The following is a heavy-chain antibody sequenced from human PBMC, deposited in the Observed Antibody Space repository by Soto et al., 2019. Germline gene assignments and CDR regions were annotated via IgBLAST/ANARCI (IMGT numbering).Heavy chain of an antibody. CDR2: IKQDGSEK. CDR3: ARDYGYSSSAHGY. V-gene: IGHV3-7*01. CDR1: GFTFSSYW. Sequence: QPGGSLRLSCAASGFTFSSYWMSWVRQAPGKGLEWVANIKQDGSEKYYVDSVKGRFTISRDNAKNSLYLQMNSLRAEDTAVYYCARDYGYSSSAHGYWGQGTLVNVSS. D-gene: IGHD6-13*01. J-gene: IGHJ4*02.